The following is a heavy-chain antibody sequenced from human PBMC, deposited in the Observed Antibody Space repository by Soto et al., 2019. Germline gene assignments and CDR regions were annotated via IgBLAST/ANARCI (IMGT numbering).Heavy chain of an antibody. CDR3: ARDGSCSSTRCYEGNWFDP. Sequence: QVRLQESGPGLVKPSETLSITCTVSGGSMTNYYWSWIRQSPGKGLEWIGHIYHSGSTKYNPSLKSRVTISIDTSKNQFSLKLNSVTAADTAVYSCARDGSCSSTRCYEGNWFDPWGQGTLVTVSS. V-gene: IGHV4-59*01. D-gene: IGHD2-2*01. CDR1: GGSMTNYY. CDR2: IYHSGST. J-gene: IGHJ5*02.